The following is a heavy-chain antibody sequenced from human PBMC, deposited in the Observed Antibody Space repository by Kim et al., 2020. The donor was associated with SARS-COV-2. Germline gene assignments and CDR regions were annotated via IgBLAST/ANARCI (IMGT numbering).Heavy chain of an antibody. D-gene: IGHD3-10*02. CDR3: ARLGLLFGVTPTSYYYYYGMDV. Sequence: SETLSLTCTVSGGSISSYYWSWIRQPPGKGLEWIGYIYYSGSTNYNPSLKSRVTISVDTSKNQFSLKLSSVTAADTAVYYCARLGLLFGVTPTSYYYYYGMDVWGQGTTVTVSS. CDR2: IYYSGST. J-gene: IGHJ6*02. CDR1: GGSISSYY. V-gene: IGHV4-59*01.